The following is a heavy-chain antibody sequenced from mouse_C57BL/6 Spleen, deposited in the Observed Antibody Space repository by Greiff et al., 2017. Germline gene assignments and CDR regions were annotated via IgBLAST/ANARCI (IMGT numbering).Heavy chain of an antibody. V-gene: IGHV1-15*01. D-gene: IGHD1-1*01. CDR2: IDPETGGT. Sequence: VKLQQSGAELVRPGASVTLSCKASGYTFTDYEMHWVKQTPVHGLEWIGAIDPETGGTAYNQKFKGKAILTADKSSSTAYMELRSLTSEDSAVYYCSYYYGSSLSPYFDYWGQGTTLTVSS. CDR1: GYTFTDYE. CDR3: SYYYGSSLSPYFDY. J-gene: IGHJ2*01.